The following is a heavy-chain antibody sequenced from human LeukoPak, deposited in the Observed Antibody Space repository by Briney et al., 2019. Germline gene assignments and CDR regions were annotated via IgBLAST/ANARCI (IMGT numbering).Heavy chain of an antibody. CDR3: ARDYHYVPDF. CDR2: IDASNGNT. Sequence: ASVKVSCKASGYTFTTYGISWVRQAPGQGLERMGWIDASNGNTNYAQKVQGRVTITTDTSTTTAYMELRSLGFDDTAVHYCARDYHYVPDFWGQGTLVTVSS. V-gene: IGHV1-18*01. CDR1: GYTFTTYG. J-gene: IGHJ4*02. D-gene: IGHD3-16*01.